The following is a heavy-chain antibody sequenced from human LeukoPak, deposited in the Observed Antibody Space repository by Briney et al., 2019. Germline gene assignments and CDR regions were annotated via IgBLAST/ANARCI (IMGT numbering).Heavy chain of an antibody. D-gene: IGHD6-19*01. Sequence: PGGSLRLSCAASGFTLSNYNMNWVRQAPGKGLEWVAVISYDGSNKYYADSVKGRFTISRDNSKNTLYLQMNSLRAEDTAVYYCARVEVAGSWYGDMDAFDIWGQGTMVTVSS. V-gene: IGHV3-30*03. CDR1: GFTLSNYN. J-gene: IGHJ3*02. CDR2: ISYDGSNK. CDR3: ARVEVAGSWYGDMDAFDI.